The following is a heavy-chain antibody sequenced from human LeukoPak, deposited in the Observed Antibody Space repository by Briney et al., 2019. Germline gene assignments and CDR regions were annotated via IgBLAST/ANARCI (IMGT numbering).Heavy chain of an antibody. V-gene: IGHV1-69*13. J-gene: IGHJ2*01. D-gene: IGHD3-10*01. CDR1: GGTFSSYA. Sequence: VASVKVSCKASGGTFSSYAISWVRQAPGQGLEWMGGIITIFDTGNYAQKFQGRVTITADESTSTAYMELSSLRSEDTAVYYCARVRFGESSDWYFDLWGRGTLVTVSS. CDR2: IITIFDTG. CDR3: ARVRFGESSDWYFDL.